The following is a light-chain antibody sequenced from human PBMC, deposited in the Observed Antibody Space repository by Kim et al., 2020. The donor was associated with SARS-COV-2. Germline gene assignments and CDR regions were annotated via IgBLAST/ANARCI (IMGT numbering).Light chain of an antibody. V-gene: IGKV4-1*01. CDR3: QQYYSTPPS. CDR1: QTDLYNSNNKNY. Sequence: RATLNCKSSQTDLYNSNNKNYLACYHQKPGQAPKLLIYWASIRESGVSDRFSGSGSETDFTLTISSLQAEDVAVYYCQQYYSTPPSFGQGTKLEI. CDR2: WAS. J-gene: IGKJ2*03.